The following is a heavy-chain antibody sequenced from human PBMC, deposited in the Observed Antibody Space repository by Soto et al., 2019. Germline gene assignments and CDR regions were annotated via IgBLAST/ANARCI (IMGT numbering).Heavy chain of an antibody. D-gene: IGHD6-13*01. CDR3: ASSIAAAGLYNWFDP. Sequence: GGSLRLSCASSVFTFSSYAMSCVRHSPGKWLEWVSAISGSGGSTYYADSVKGRFTISRDNSKNTLYLQMNSLRAEDTAVYYCASSIAAAGLYNWFDPWGQGTLVTVSS. J-gene: IGHJ5*02. CDR2: ISGSGGST. V-gene: IGHV3-23*01. CDR1: VFTFSSYA.